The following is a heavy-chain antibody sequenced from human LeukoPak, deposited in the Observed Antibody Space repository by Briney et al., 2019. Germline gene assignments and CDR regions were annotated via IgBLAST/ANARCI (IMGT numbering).Heavy chain of an antibody. CDR1: GFTFGDYA. CDR3: TRALSGWTGYSDF. CDR2: IRSVEYGGTP. V-gene: IGHV3-49*04. J-gene: IGHJ4*02. D-gene: IGHD6-19*01. Sequence: QPGRSLRLSCRGSGFTFGDYAVTWVRQAPGKGLQWVGFIRSVEYGGTPDYATSVNGRFTISRENSESTAYLQINSLRTEDTAVYYCTRALSGWTGYSDFWGQGTVVTVSS.